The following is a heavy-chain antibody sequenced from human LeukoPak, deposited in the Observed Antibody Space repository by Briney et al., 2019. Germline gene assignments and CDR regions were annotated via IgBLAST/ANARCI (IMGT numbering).Heavy chain of an antibody. CDR3: ARVHWGNYYLNAFDI. J-gene: IGHJ3*02. D-gene: IGHD3-10*01. CDR1: GFTFSSYG. CDR2: TWYDGRNT. Sequence: GGSLRLSCAASGFTFSSYGMHWVRQAPGNGLEWVAVTWYDGRNTYYADSVKGRFTISRDNPKNTLYLQMNSLRVEDTAVYYCARVHWGNYYLNAFDIWGQGTMVTVSS. V-gene: IGHV3-33*01.